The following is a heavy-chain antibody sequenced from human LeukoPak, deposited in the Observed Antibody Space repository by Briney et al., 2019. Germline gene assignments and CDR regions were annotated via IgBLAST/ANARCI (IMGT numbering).Heavy chain of an antibody. J-gene: IGHJ3*02. D-gene: IGHD2-2*02. CDR3: ARGPPIPATVTDDAFDI. CDR2: MNPNSGNT. V-gene: IGHV1-8*01. Sequence: GASVKVSCKASGYTFTSYDIDWVRQATGQGLEWMGWMNPNSGNTGYAQKFQGRVTMTRNTSISTAYMELSSLRSEDTAVYYCARGPPIPATVTDDAFDIWGPGTMVTVSS. CDR1: GYTFTSYD.